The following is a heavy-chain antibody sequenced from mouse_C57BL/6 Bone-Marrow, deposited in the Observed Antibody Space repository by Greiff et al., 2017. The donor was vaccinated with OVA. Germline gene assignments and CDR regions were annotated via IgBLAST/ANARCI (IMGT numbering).Heavy chain of an antibody. CDR2: INPNNGGT. D-gene: IGHD3-2*02. V-gene: IGHV1-26*01. CDR1: GYTFTDYY. Sequence: EVQLQQSGPELVKPGASVKISCKASGYTFTDYYMNWVKQSHGKSLEWIGDINPNNGGTSYNQKFKCKATLTVDKSSSTAYMELRSLTSEDSAVYYCARGDSSGYYAMDYWGQGTSVTVSS. J-gene: IGHJ4*01. CDR3: ARGDSSGYYAMDY.